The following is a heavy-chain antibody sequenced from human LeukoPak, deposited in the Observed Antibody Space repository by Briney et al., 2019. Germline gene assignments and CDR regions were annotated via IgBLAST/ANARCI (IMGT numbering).Heavy chain of an antibody. CDR1: GGSFSGYY. CDR2: INRSGST. J-gene: IGHJ4*02. Sequence: PSETLSLTCAVYGGSFSGYYWSWIRQPPGKGLEWVGEINRSGSTNYNPSLKSRVTISVDTSKNQFSLKLSSVTAADTAVYYCASPLGYCTTTTCYGDYWGQGTLVTVSS. CDR3: ASPLGYCTTTTCYGDY. V-gene: IGHV4-34*01. D-gene: IGHD2-2*01.